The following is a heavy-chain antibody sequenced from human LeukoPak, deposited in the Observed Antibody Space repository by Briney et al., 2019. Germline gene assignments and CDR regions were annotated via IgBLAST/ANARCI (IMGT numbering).Heavy chain of an antibody. Sequence: PGGSLRLSCAASGFPFSTHSLSWVRQAPGKGLEWVSSISAGGAYVSYGDSVKGRFTMARDKAKYSLYLQMASLTAEDTAVYYCVRDKYDRSNYAYLGSWGHGTLVTVSS. CDR1: GFPFSTHS. V-gene: IGHV3-21*01. CDR3: VRDKYDRSNYAYLGS. J-gene: IGHJ5*01. D-gene: IGHD3-22*01. CDR2: ISAGGAYV.